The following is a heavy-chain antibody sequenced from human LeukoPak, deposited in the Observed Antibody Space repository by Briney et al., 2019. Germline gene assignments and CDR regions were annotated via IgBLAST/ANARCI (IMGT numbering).Heavy chain of an antibody. Sequence: GGSLRLSCAASGFTFSSYWMHWVRQAPGKGLVWVSRINSDGSSTSYADSVKGRVTISRDNAKNTLYLQMNSLRAEETAVYYCARDSPPYYYDSSGYLDYWGQGTLVTVSS. CDR1: GFTFSSYW. CDR2: INSDGSST. D-gene: IGHD3-22*01. V-gene: IGHV3-74*01. J-gene: IGHJ4*02. CDR3: ARDSPPYYYDSSGYLDY.